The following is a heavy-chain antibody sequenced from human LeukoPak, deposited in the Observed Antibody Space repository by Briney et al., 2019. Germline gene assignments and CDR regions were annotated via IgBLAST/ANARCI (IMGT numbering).Heavy chain of an antibody. CDR3: AKVYDSSGYLYDY. V-gene: IGHV3-23*01. CDR2: ISGSGGST. D-gene: IGHD3-22*01. Sequence: GGALRPSCPPSGFTFSSYAMSWVRQAPGKGLEWVSAISGSGGSTYYADSVKGRFPIFRDNSKNTLYLQMNSLRAEDTAVYYCAKVYDSSGYLYDYWGQGTLVTASS. J-gene: IGHJ4*02. CDR1: GFTFSSYA.